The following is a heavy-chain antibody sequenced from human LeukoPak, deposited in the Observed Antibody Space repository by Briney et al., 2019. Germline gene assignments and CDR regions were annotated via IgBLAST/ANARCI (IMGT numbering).Heavy chain of an antibody. CDR1: GGSISSGDYY. J-gene: IGHJ4*02. CDR2: IYYSGST. D-gene: IGHD3-22*01. Sequence: PSQTLSLTCTVSGGSISSGDYYWSWIRQPPGKGLEWIGYIYYSGSTYYNPSLKSRVTISVDTSKNQFSLKLSSVTAADTAVYYCARVDYDSSGQYYFDYWGQGTLVTVSS. V-gene: IGHV4-30-4*01. CDR3: ARVDYDSSGQYYFDY.